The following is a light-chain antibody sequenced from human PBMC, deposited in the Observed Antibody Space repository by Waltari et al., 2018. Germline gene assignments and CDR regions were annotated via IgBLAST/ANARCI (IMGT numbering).Light chain of an antibody. J-gene: IGKJ1*01. CDR2: GAS. CDR1: QSVLTN. Sequence: ETVMTQSPATLSVSPGERAILSCRASQSVLTNLVWYQQKPGQAPRLLIYGASSRATGIPARFSGSGSGTDFTLTINSLQPEDFALYYCQQYHNWPPWAFGQGTNVEIK. CDR3: QQYHNWPPWA. V-gene: IGKV3-15*01.